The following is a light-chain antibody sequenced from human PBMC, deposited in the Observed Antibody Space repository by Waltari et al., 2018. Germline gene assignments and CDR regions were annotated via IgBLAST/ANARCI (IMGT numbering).Light chain of an antibody. Sequence: QSALTQPASVSGSPGQSITISCTGTSNDVGGYAYVYWYQHHQGKAPKLMIYEVSNRPSGVSNRFSGSKSGNTASLTISGLQAEDEADYYCSSYTTSSTRIFGTGTKVTVL. V-gene: IGLV2-14*01. CDR1: SNDVGGYAY. CDR3: SSYTTSSTRI. CDR2: EVS. J-gene: IGLJ1*01.